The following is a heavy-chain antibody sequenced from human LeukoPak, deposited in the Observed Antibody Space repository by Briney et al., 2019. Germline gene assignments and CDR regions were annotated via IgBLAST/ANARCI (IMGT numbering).Heavy chain of an antibody. CDR2: MNPNSGNT. Sequence: VASVKVSCKASGYTFTSYDINWVRQATGQGLEWMGWMNPNSGNTGYAQKFQGRVTMTRNTSISTAYMELSSLRSEDTAVCYCARGIEGRYCSSTSCYDYYGMDVWGQGTTVTVSS. D-gene: IGHD2-2*01. J-gene: IGHJ6*02. V-gene: IGHV1-8*01. CDR3: ARGIEGRYCSSTSCYDYYGMDV. CDR1: GYTFTSYD.